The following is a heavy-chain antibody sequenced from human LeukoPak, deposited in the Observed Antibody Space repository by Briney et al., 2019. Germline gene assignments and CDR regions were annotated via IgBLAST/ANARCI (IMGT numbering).Heavy chain of an antibody. Sequence: SETLSLTCAVHGGSFSGYYWSWIRQPPGQGLEWIGEVNHSGTARYNPSPESRVTISVDTSKSQSSLNVYFVTAADTAVYYCASLNPFSGRRNAFDIWGQGAMVTVSS. CDR3: ASLNPFSGRRNAFDI. CDR1: GGSFSGYY. CDR2: VNHSGTA. D-gene: IGHD1-26*01. V-gene: IGHV4-34*01. J-gene: IGHJ3*02.